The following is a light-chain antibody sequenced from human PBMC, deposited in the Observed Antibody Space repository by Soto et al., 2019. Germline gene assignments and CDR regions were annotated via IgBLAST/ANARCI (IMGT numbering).Light chain of an antibody. CDR3: QHYGSSPPFT. CDR2: GAS. J-gene: IGKJ3*01. CDR1: QSVSNNY. V-gene: IGKV3-20*01. Sequence: EIVFTQSPGTLSLFPGERAILSCRASQSVSNNYLAWYRQKPGQAPKILIYGASNRATGIPDRFSGSGSGTDFTLTISRLEPEDFAVYYCQHYGSSPPFTFGPGTKVDIK.